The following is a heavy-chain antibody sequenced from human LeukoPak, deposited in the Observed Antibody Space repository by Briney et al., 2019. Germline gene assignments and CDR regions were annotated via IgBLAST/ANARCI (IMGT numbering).Heavy chain of an antibody. CDR1: GFTFSSYG. CDR3: AKSKDSGSYPLRFPTNY. Sequence: PGGSLRLSCAASGFTFSSYGMHWVRQAPGKGLQWVAFISYDGDNKYHADSVKGRFTISRDNSKNTLFLQMNSLRTEDTAVYYCAKSKDSGSYPLRFPTNYWGQGTLVTVSS. V-gene: IGHV3-30*02. D-gene: IGHD1-26*01. J-gene: IGHJ4*02. CDR2: ISYDGDNK.